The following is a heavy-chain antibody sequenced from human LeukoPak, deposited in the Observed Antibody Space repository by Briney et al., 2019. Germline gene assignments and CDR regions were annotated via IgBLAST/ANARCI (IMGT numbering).Heavy chain of an antibody. D-gene: IGHD3-10*01. CDR3: AKDISRTGRGGFDY. CDR2: ISWNSGSI. Sequence: PGGSLRLSCAASGFTFDDYAMHWVRQAPGKGLEWVSGISWNSGSIGYADSVKGRFTTSRDNAKNSLYLQMNSLRAEDMALYYCAKDISRTGRGGFDYWGQGTLVTVSS. V-gene: IGHV3-9*03. J-gene: IGHJ4*02. CDR1: GFTFDDYA.